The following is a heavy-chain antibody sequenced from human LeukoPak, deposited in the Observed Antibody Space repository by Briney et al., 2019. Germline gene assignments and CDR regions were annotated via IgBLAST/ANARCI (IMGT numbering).Heavy chain of an antibody. V-gene: IGHV1-69*04. CDR2: IIPILGIA. J-gene: IGHJ4*02. CDR1: GGTFSSYA. D-gene: IGHD3-10*01. CDR3: ARDLYYGSGSAFPHDY. Sequence: GASVTVSCKASGGTFSSYAISWVRQAPGQGLEWMGRIIPILGIANYAQKFQGRVTITADKSTSTAYMELSSLRSEDTAVYYCARDLYYGSGSAFPHDYWGQGTLVTVSS.